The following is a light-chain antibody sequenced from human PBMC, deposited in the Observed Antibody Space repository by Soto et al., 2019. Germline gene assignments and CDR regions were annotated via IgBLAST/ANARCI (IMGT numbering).Light chain of an antibody. CDR3: QRSYRSIS. CDR2: AAT. V-gene: IGKV1-39*01. Sequence: DLQMTQSPSSLFASVGDRVTITCRASQSISAYLNWYQQRPGKAPSLLIYAATRLHSGVPSRFSGSESGKDFTLTISSLQPEDFATYYCQRSYRSISFGQGTRLEMK. J-gene: IGKJ5*01. CDR1: QSISAY.